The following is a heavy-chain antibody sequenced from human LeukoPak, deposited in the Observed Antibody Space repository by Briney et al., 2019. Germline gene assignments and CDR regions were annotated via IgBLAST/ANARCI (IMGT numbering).Heavy chain of an antibody. D-gene: IGHD1-14*01. CDR2: ISSDSRTI. Sequence: GGSLRLSCAASGFTFSSYSMNWVRQVPGKGLEWVSYISSDSRTIYYADSVKGRFTISRDNAKNTLYLQMNSLRAEDTAVYYCARDRRYSPDYWGQGTLVTFSS. J-gene: IGHJ4*02. V-gene: IGHV3-48*04. CDR3: ARDRRYSPDY. CDR1: GFTFSSYS.